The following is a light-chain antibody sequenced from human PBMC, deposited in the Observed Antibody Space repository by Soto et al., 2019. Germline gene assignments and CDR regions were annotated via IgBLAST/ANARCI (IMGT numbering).Light chain of an antibody. CDR2: EVS. V-gene: IGKV2D-29*01. Sequence: DLVMNQTRLSLSDTPGQPAAISCKSSQSPLNSDGKTYLFWYLQKPGQPPQLLIYEVSNRFSGVPDRFSGSGSGTDVTLKISRVEAEDVGVYYCMQGSHPPYTFGQGTRLEIK. J-gene: IGKJ2*01. CDR1: QSPLNSDGKTY. CDR3: MQGSHPPYT.